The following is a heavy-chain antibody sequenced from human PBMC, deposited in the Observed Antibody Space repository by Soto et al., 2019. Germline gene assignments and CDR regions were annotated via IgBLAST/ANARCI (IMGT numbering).Heavy chain of an antibody. V-gene: IGHV1-46*01. CDR2: INPSGGTT. D-gene: IGHD2-15*01. J-gene: IGHJ4*02. Sequence: RASVKVSCKASGCTFTRYNVHWVRQAPGQGLEWMAIINPSGGTTYYVQKFEGRVTLTTDTSTSTVYMELSSLRSDDTAVYYCARVRGGGSEYFFDYWGQGTLVTVSS. CDR3: ARVRGGGSEYFFDY. CDR1: GCTFTRYN.